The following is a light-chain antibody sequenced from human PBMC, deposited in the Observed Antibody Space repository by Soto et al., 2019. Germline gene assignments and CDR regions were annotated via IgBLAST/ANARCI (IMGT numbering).Light chain of an antibody. V-gene: IGKV3-11*01. Sequence: EIVLTQSPATLSLSPGERATLSCRASQSVFTSLAWFQQKPGQAPKLLISDTSNRATGIPARFSGRGSGTDFTLTISSLEPEDFAVYYCQQRNSWPLTFGGGTKVEIK. CDR3: QQRNSWPLT. CDR1: QSVFTS. J-gene: IGKJ4*01. CDR2: DTS.